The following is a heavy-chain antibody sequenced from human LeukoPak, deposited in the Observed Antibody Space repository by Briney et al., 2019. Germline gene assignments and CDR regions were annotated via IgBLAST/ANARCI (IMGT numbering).Heavy chain of an antibody. CDR2: IQEDGSEK. J-gene: IGHJ4*02. V-gene: IGHV3-7*01. Sequence: GGSLRLSCVASGFTFSSSWMSWVRQAPGKGLECVANIQEDGSEKNYMDSVRGRFTISRDNAKNSLYLQMNSLRAEDTAIYYCARHGNLVYWGQGTLVTVSS. CDR3: ARHGNLVY. CDR1: GFTFSSSW. D-gene: IGHD1-1*01.